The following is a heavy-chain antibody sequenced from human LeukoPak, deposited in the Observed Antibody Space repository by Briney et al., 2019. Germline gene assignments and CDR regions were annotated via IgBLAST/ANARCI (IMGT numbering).Heavy chain of an antibody. Sequence: GGSLRLSCAAPGFTFSDYYMSWICQGPGKGLEWVSYISSSGSTIYYADSVKGRFTISRDNAKNSLYLQMNRLRAEDTAVYYCARGLIAAAGTGGQSFDYWGQGTLVTVSS. CDR3: ARGLIAAAGTGGQSFDY. D-gene: IGHD6-13*01. CDR2: ISSSGSTI. J-gene: IGHJ4*02. CDR1: GFTFSDYY. V-gene: IGHV3-11*01.